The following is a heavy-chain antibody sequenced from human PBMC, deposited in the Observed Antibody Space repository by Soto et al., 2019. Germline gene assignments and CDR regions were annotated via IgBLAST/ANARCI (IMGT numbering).Heavy chain of an antibody. Sequence: EVQLVESGGGLVQPGGSLRLSCAASGFTFSRYSMNWVRQAPGKGLEWISYITSDSSTIYYADSVKGRFTISRDNAKNSLFLQMNSLRDEDTAMYYCARDNGRAGSFDPWGQGTLGTVSS. CDR3: ARDNGRAGSFDP. CDR1: GFTFSRYS. D-gene: IGHD6-13*01. V-gene: IGHV3-48*02. CDR2: ITSDSSTI. J-gene: IGHJ5*02.